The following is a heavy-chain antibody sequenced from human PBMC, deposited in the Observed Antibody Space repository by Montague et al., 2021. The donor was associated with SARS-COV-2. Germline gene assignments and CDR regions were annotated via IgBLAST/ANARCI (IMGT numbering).Heavy chain of an antibody. J-gene: IGHJ4*02. CDR1: GESFSEYI. V-gene: IGHV4-34*01. CDR3: VRSVGRRGTLYSSGWSKYPFDF. Sequence: SETLSLTCAVYGESFSEYIWNWIRQPPGKGLEWIGEINHRGLTKYNPSLNSRVTLSVDTSRNQFSLKLNSVAAAATAMYYCVRSVGRRGTLYSSGWSKYPFDFWGQGTLVTVSS. CDR2: INHRGLT. D-gene: IGHD6-19*01.